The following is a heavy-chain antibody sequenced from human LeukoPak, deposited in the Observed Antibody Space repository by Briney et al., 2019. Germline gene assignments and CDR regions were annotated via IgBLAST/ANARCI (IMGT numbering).Heavy chain of an antibody. CDR1: GFPFSSYA. D-gene: IGHD3-10*01. CDR2: ISGSGGST. CDR3: AKAGPGISAFDI. V-gene: IGHV3-23*01. J-gene: IGHJ3*02. Sequence: GGSLRLSCAASGFPFSSYAMSWVRQAPGKGLEWVSAISGSGGSTYYADSVKGRFPISRDNSKNTLYLQMNSLRAEDTAVYYCAKAGPGISAFDIWGQGTMVTVSS.